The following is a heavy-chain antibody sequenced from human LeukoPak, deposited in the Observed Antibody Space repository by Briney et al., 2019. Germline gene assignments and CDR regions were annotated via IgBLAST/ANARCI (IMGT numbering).Heavy chain of an antibody. CDR1: GYTFTSYD. V-gene: IGHV1-8*03. CDR3: ARGGVLQQQLAFDY. Sequence: ASVKVSCKASGYTFTSYDINWVRQATGQVLEWMGWMNPNSGNTGYAQKFQGRVTITRNTSISTAYMELSSLRSEDTAVYYCARGGVLQQQLAFDYWGQGTLVTVSS. D-gene: IGHD6-13*01. J-gene: IGHJ4*02. CDR2: MNPNSGNT.